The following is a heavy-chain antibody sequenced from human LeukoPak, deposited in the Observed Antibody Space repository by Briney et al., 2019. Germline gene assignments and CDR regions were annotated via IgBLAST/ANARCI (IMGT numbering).Heavy chain of an antibody. CDR1: GFAFYNYD. J-gene: IGHJ4*02. D-gene: IGHD4-11*01. V-gene: IGHV3-13*01. CDR2: IAANGDS. CDR3: ARGYSYRFDY. Sequence: PWGSLRLSCAASGFAFYNYDMHWLRQTGKDLEWVSVIAANGDSYYAGSVKGRFTISRDNGNNALYLQMKSLRDGDTAVYYCARGYSYRFDYWGQGALVTVSS.